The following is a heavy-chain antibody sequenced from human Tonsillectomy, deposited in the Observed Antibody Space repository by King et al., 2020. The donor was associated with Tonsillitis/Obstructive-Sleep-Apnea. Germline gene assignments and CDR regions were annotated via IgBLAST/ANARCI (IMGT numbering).Heavy chain of an antibody. CDR3: AKTYXGWYXXD. J-gene: IGHJ4*01. CDR2: IKEGGSEK. Sequence: QLVQSGXGLVQPGGSLRLSCAASGFTFRRSWMSWVRQVPGKGLEWVANIKEGGSEKYYVDSVKGRFIISRDDAKNTVFLQMNSLRAEDTAVYYCAKTYXGWYXXDWGXGTLVTVS. D-gene: IGHD6-19*01. CDR1: GFTFRRSW. V-gene: IGHV3-7*01.